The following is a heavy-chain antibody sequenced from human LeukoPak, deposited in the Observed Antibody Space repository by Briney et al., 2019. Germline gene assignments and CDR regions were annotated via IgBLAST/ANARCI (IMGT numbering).Heavy chain of an antibody. D-gene: IGHD3-10*01. J-gene: IGHJ4*02. CDR3: ARAVEMGSFFGLGY. Sequence: GGSLRLSCAASGFSFSNYAMHWVRQVPGEGLQWVAVIGPAGDAYYAGSVKGRFTISRENANDSLYLQMNSLRAGDTAVYYCARAVEMGSFFGLGYWGQGTLVTVSS. CDR2: IGPAGDA. CDR1: GFSFSNYA. V-gene: IGHV3-13*01.